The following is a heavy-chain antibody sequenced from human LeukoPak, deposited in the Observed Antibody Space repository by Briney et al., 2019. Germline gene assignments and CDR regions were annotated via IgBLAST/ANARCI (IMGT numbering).Heavy chain of an antibody. J-gene: IGHJ6*02. V-gene: IGHV4-34*01. CDR3: ARGKELKRYYYYYGMDV. CDR2: INHSGST. Sequence: SETLSLTCAVYGGSFSGYYWSWIRQPPGKGLEWIGEINHSGSTNYNPSLKSRVTISVDTSKNQFSLKLSSVTAADTAVYYRARGKELKRYYYYYGMDVWGQGTTVTVSS. CDR1: GGSFSGYY.